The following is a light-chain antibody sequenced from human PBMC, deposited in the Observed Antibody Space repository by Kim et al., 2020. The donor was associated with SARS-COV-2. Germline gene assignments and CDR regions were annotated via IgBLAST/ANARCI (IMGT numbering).Light chain of an antibody. V-gene: IGLV3-1*01. Sequence: VTPGQTASITCSGDELGDKYACWYQQKPGPSPVLVIYQDSKRPSGIPERFSGSNAGNTATLTISGTQAMDEADYYCQAWDSSTAVFGGGTKLTVL. CDR1: ELGDKY. J-gene: IGLJ2*01. CDR2: QDS. CDR3: QAWDSSTAV.